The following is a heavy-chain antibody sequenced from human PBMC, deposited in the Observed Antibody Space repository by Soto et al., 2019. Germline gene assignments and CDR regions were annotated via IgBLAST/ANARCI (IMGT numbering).Heavy chain of an antibody. Sequence: QVQLVESGGGVVQPGRSLRLSCAASEFTFSSYGMHWVRQAPGKGLEWVAVIWSDGSNEGYADSVKGRFTISRDNSKNTLYLQRNSLRAEDTAVYYCARDRGASPFDIWGQGTMVTVSS. CDR2: IWSDGSNE. CDR3: ARDRGASPFDI. V-gene: IGHV3-33*01. CDR1: EFTFSSYG. J-gene: IGHJ3*02.